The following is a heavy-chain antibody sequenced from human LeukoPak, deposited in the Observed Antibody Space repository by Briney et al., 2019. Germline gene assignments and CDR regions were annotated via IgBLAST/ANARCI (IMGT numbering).Heavy chain of an antibody. CDR2: IYSGGST. D-gene: IGHD3-10*01. CDR1: GFTVSSNY. CDR3: ARSGFRGVIVEFDY. J-gene: IGHJ4*02. V-gene: IGHV3-53*01. Sequence: GGSLRLSCAAPGFTVSSNYMSWVRQAPGKGLEWVSVIYSGGSTYYADSVKGRFTISRDNSKNTLYLQMNSLRAEDTAVYYCARSGFRGVIVEFDYWGQGTLVTVSS.